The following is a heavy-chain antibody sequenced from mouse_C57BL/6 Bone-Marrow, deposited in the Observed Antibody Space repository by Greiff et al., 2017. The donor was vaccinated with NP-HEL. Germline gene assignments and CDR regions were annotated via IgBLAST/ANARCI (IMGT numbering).Heavy chain of an antibody. D-gene: IGHD1-1*01. J-gene: IGHJ4*01. CDR2: INPNNGGT. CDR3: ARYSYYYGSYYYAMDY. CDR1: GYTFTDYY. Sequence: VQLQQSGPELVKPGASVKISCKASGYTFTDYYMNWVKQSHGKSLEWIGDINPNNGGTSYNQKFKGKATLTVDKSSSTAYMELRSLTSEDSAVYYCARYSYYYGSYYYAMDYWGQGTSVTVSS. V-gene: IGHV1-26*01.